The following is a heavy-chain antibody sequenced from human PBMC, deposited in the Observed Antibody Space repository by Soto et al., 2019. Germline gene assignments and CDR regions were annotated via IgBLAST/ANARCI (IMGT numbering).Heavy chain of an antibody. CDR3: ARDHVVRGSYYDY. CDR1: GGSISSSSYY. CDR2: IYYSGST. V-gene: IGHV4-39*02. J-gene: IGHJ4*02. Sequence: PSETLSLTCAVSGGSISSSSYYWGWIRQPPGKGLEWIGSIYYSGSTYYNPSLKSRVTISVDTSKNQFSLKLSSVAAADTAVYYCARDHVVRGSYYDYWGQGTLVTVSS. D-gene: IGHD1-26*01.